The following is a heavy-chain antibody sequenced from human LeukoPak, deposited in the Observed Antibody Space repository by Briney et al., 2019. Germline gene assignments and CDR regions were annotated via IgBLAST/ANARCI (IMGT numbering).Heavy chain of an antibody. CDR3: ARDRDGFGELLPYYYYYGMDV. J-gene: IGHJ6*02. D-gene: IGHD3-10*01. CDR2: ISSSSSTI. CDR1: GFTFSSYS. Sequence: GGSLRLSCAASGFTFSSYSMNWVRQAPGKGLEWVSYISSSSSTIYYADSVEGRFTISRDNAKNSLYLQMNSLRAEDTAVYYCARDRDGFGELLPYYYYYGMDVWGQGTTVTVSS. V-gene: IGHV3-48*01.